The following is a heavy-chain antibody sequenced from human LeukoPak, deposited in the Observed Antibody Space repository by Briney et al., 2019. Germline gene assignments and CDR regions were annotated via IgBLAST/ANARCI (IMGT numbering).Heavy chain of an antibody. CDR1: GFSLSSYA. D-gene: IGHD2-2*01. V-gene: IGHV3-23*01. CDR2: ISGSGVDT. Sequence: GGSLRLSCAASGFSLSSYAMSWVRQAPGKGLEWVSSISGSGVDTYTADSVKGRFTISTDNSKKTLFLQMTSLRDGDTAVYYCARSLRHCTSTSCSLYYYMDVWGKGTTVTVSS. J-gene: IGHJ6*03. CDR3: ARSLRHCTSTSCSLYYYMDV.